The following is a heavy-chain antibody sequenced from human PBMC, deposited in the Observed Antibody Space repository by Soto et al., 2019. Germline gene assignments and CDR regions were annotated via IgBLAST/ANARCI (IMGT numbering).Heavy chain of an antibody. CDR1: GGSFSGHY. D-gene: IGHD3-22*01. CDR2: INHSGSI. J-gene: IGHJ5*01. Sequence: SETLSLTCAVYGGSFSGHYWSWIRQPPGKGLEWIGDINHSGSINYSPSLKSRVTISVDTSKNQFSLTLSAVTAADTAMYYCSTRAYDTNGYYRFDPWGQGTLVTVSS. CDR3: STRAYDTNGYYRFDP. V-gene: IGHV4-34*01.